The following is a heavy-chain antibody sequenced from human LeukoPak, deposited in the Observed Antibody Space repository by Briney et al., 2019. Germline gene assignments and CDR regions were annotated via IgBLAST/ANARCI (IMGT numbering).Heavy chain of an antibody. CDR1: GYTFTSYY. V-gene: IGHV1-46*01. D-gene: IGHD1-1*01. CDR3: AREELRGTTGTTAFDY. CDR2: INPSGGST. Sequence: GASVKVSCKASGYTFTSYYMHWVRQAPGQGLEWMGIINPSGGSTSYAQKFQGRVTMTRDTSTSTVYMELSSLRSEDTAVYYCAREELRGTTGTTAFDYWGQGTLVTVSS. J-gene: IGHJ4*02.